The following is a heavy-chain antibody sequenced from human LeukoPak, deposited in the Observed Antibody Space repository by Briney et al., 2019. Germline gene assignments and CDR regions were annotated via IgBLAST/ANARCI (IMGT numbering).Heavy chain of an antibody. CDR2: IRYDGSNE. CDR1: GFTFSSYG. CDR3: AKAPVKSSTWLGNYFDY. D-gene: IGHD6-13*01. V-gene: IGHV3-30*02. Sequence: GGSLRLSCAASGFTFSSYGMHWVRQAPGKGLEWVAFIRYDGSNENYADSVKGRFTISRDNTKNTLFLQINSLRAEDTAVYYCAKAPVKSSTWLGNYFDYWGQGTLVTVSS. J-gene: IGHJ4*02.